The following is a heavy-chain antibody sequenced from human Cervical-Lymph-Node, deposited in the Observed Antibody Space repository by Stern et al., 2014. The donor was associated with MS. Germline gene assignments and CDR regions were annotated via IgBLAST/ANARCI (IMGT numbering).Heavy chain of an antibody. CDR1: GGTFSSFA. D-gene: IGHD2-21*02. CDR3: ARGDSEAPIYYFDY. Sequence: QVQLMQSGAEVKKPGSSVKVSCKTSGGTFSSFAISWVRQAPGQGLEWMGGITPLFDATNYAQKFQGRVTITADESTRTAYMELRSLRSDDTAMYYCARGDSEAPIYYFDYWGQGTLVTVSS. J-gene: IGHJ4*02. V-gene: IGHV1-69*01. CDR2: ITPLFDAT.